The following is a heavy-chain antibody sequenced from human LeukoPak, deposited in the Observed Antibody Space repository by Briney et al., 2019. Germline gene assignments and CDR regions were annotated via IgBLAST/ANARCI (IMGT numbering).Heavy chain of an antibody. V-gene: IGHV1-18*01. CDR3: ARRRRSGSSTSCYDY. CDR2: ISAYNGNT. Sequence: ASVKVSCKASGYTFTSYGISWVRQAPGQGLEWMGWISAYNGNTNYAQKLQGRVTMTTDTSTSTAYMELRSLRSDDTAVYHCARRRRSGSSTSCYDYWGQGTLVTVSS. D-gene: IGHD2-2*01. CDR1: GYTFTSYG. J-gene: IGHJ4*02.